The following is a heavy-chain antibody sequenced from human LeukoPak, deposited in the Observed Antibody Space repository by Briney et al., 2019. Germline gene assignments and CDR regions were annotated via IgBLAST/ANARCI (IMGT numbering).Heavy chain of an antibody. Sequence: GASVKVSCKASGGTFSSYAISWVRQAPGQGLEWMGGIIPIFGTANYAQKFQGRVTITTDESTSTAYMEVSSLRSEDTAVYYCARGGPLCSSTSCRSFHDAFDIWGQGTMVTVSS. J-gene: IGHJ3*02. CDR1: GGTFSSYA. CDR2: IIPIFGTA. D-gene: IGHD2-2*01. CDR3: ARGGPLCSSTSCRSFHDAFDI. V-gene: IGHV1-69*05.